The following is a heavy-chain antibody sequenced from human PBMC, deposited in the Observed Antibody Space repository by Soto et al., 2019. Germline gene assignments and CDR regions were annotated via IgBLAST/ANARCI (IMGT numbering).Heavy chain of an antibody. V-gene: IGHV3-74*01. CDR3: AGGSSSKIDY. CDR2: INSDGSTT. D-gene: IGHD6-13*01. Sequence: EVQLVESGGGLVQPGGSLRLSCAASGFTFSTYWMHWVRQAPGKGLVWVSRINSDGSTTSYADSVKGRFTISRDNAKNTLYLQMNSLRAEDTAVYYCAGGSSSKIDYWGHGTLVTVSS. J-gene: IGHJ4*01. CDR1: GFTFSTYW.